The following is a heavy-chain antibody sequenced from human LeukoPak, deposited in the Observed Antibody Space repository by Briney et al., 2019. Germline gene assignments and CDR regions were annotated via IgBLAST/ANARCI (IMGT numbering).Heavy chain of an antibody. CDR2: MNPNSGNT. J-gene: IGHJ6*03. V-gene: IGHV1-8*01. D-gene: IGHD5-12*01. Sequence: GASVKVSCKASGYTFASYDINWVRQATGQGLEWMGWMNPNSGNTGYAQKFQGRVTMTRNTSISTAYMELSSLRSEDTAVYYCARGLLVATMIGLRNYYYMDVWGKGTTVTISS. CDR1: GYTFASYD. CDR3: ARGLLVATMIGLRNYYYMDV.